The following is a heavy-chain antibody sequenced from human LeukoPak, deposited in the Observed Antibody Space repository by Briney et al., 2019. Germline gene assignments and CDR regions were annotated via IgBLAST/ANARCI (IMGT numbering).Heavy chain of an antibody. V-gene: IGHV1-2*04. CDR1: GYTFTGYY. J-gene: IGHJ5*02. CDR2: INPNSGCT. D-gene: IGHD3-22*01. Sequence: ASVKVSCKASGYTFTGYYMHWVRQAPGQGLEWMGWINPNSGCTNYAQKFQGWVTMTRDTSISTAYMELSRLRSDDTAVYYCPREIGSEGEDYYDSSPRDPNWFDPWGQGTLVTVSS. CDR3: PREIGSEGEDYYDSSPRDPNWFDP.